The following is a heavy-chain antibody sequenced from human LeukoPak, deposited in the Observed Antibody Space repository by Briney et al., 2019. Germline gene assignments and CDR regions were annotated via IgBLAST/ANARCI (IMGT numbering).Heavy chain of an antibody. CDR1: GGSISSNSYY. D-gene: IGHD1-1*01. Sequence: SETLSLTCTVSGGSISSNSYYWGWIRQPPGKGLEWIGYIYYSGSTNYNPSLESRVTISVDTSKNQFSLNLTSVTAADTAVYYCARGTGTTGWFDPWGQGTLVTVSS. V-gene: IGHV4-61*05. CDR3: ARGTGTTGWFDP. CDR2: IYYSGST. J-gene: IGHJ5*02.